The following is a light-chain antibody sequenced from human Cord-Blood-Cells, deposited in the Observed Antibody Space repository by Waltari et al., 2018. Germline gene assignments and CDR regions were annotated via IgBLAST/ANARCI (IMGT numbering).Light chain of an antibody. CDR2: AAS. CDR1: QSISSY. V-gene: IGKV1-39*01. Sequence: DIQITQSPASLSASVGDRVTTTCRASQSISSYLNWYQQKPGKAPKLLIYAASSLQSGVPSRFSGSGSGTDFTLTISSLQPEDFATYYCQQSYSTPPTFGGGTKVEIK. CDR3: QQSYSTPPT. J-gene: IGKJ4*01.